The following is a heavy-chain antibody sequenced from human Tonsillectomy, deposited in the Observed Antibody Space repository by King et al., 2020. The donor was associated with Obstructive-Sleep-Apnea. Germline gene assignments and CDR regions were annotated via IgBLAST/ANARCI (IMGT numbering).Heavy chain of an antibody. CDR3: ARHNFGRLVLGASAFDL. V-gene: IGHV4-59*08. Sequence: QLQESGPGLVKPSETLSLTCSVSGGSITSYYWSWIRQPPGKGLEWIGYVYKSGNTNYDPSLRSRVTISVATSKNQFSLKLTSVTAADTAVYYCARHNFGRLVLGASAFDLWGQGTMVTVSS. CDR2: VYKSGNT. CDR1: GGSITSYY. J-gene: IGHJ3*01. D-gene: IGHD1-26*01.